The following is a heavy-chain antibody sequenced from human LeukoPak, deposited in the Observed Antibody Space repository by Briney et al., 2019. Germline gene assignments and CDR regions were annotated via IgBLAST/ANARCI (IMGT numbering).Heavy chain of an antibody. CDR2: IPYDGSNK. D-gene: IGHD3-10*01. J-gene: IGHJ5*02. CDR3: ARDARDVLFWFGEFFP. CDR1: GFTFSSYA. Sequence: PGGSLRLSCAASGFTFSSYAMHWVRQAPGKGLEWVALIPYDGSNKYYADSVKGRFTVSRDNSKNTLYLQMNSLRSDDTAVYYCARDARDVLFWFGEFFPWGQGTLVTVSS. V-gene: IGHV3-30*04.